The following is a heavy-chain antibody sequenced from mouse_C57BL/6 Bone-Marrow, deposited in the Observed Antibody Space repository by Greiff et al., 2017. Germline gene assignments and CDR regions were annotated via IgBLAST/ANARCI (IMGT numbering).Heavy chain of an antibody. CDR3: AKHSYYCSSYGYFDV. CDR2: IWGGGST. CDR1: GFSLTSYG. Sequence: VKLMESGPGLMAPSQSLSITCTVSGFSLTSYGVDWVRQPPGKGLEWLGVIWGGGSTNYNSALMSRLSISKDNSKGQVFIKMNSQQTDDTAMYYCAKHSYYCSSYGYFDVWGTGTTVTVSS. D-gene: IGHD1-1*01. J-gene: IGHJ1*03. V-gene: IGHV2-9*01.